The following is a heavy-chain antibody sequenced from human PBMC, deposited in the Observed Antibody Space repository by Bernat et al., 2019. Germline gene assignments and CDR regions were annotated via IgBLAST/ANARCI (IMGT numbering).Heavy chain of an antibody. CDR3: ATVYDYVWVPTYNWFDP. CDR2: FDPEDGET. J-gene: IGHJ5*02. V-gene: IGHV1-24*01. CDR1: GYTLTELS. D-gene: IGHD3-16*01. Sequence: QVQLVQSGAEVKKPGASVKVSCKVSGYTLTELSMHWVRQAPGKGLEWMGGFDPEDGETIYAQKFQGRVTMTEDTSTDTAYMELSSLRSEDTAMYSCATVYDYVWVPTYNWFDPWGQRTLVTVSS.